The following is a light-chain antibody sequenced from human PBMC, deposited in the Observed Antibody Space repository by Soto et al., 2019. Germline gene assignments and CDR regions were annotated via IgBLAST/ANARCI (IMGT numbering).Light chain of an antibody. CDR3: QQRSNWR. CDR1: QSVSSY. V-gene: IGKV3-11*01. CDR2: DAS. J-gene: IGKJ2*03. Sequence: EIVLTQSPATLSLSPGERATLSCRASQSVSSYVAWYQQKPGQAPRLLIYDASNRATGIPARFSGSGSGTDFTLTISSLEPEDFAVYYCQQRSNWRFGQGTKLEIK.